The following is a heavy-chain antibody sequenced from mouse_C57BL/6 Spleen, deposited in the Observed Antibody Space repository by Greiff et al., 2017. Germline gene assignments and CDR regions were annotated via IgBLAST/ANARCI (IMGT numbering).Heavy chain of an antibody. CDR3: ARERVWVMDY. V-gene: IGHV5-17*01. J-gene: IGHJ4*01. CDR2: ISSGSSTI. CDR1: GFTFSDYG. Sequence: EVKVVESGGGLVKPGGSLKLSCAASGFTFSDYGMHWVRQAPEKGLEWVAYISSGSSTIYYADTVKGRFTISRDNAKNTLFLQMTSLRSEDTAMYYCARERVWVMDYWGQGTSVTVSS.